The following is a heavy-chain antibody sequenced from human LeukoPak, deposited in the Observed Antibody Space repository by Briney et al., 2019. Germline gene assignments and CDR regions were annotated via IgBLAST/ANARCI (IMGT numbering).Heavy chain of an antibody. D-gene: IGHD6-13*01. CDR3: ARESYSSSWYAGPGDGFDI. V-gene: IGHV3-21*01. CDR2: ISSSSSYI. CDR1: GFTFSSYS. Sequence: GGSLRLSCAASGFTFSSYSMNWVRQAPGKGLECVSSISSSSSYIYYADSVKGRFTISRDNAKNSLYLQMNSLRAEDTAVYYCARESYSSSWYAGPGDGFDIWGQGTMVTVSS. J-gene: IGHJ3*02.